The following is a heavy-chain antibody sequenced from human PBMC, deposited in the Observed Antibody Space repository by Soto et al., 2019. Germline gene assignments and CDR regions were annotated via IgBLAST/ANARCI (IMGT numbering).Heavy chain of an antibody. CDR1: GFTFSSYG. Sequence: GGSLRLSCAASGFTFSSYGMHWVRQAPGKGLEWVAVIWYDGSNKYYADSVKGRFTISRDNSKNTLYLQMNSLRAEDTAVYYCARGGYSGYENAFDIWGQGTMVTV. D-gene: IGHD5-12*01. CDR3: ARGGYSGYENAFDI. CDR2: IWYDGSNK. J-gene: IGHJ3*02. V-gene: IGHV3-33*01.